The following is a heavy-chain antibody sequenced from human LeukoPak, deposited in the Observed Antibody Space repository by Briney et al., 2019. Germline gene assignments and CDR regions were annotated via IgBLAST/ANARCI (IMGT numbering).Heavy chain of an antibody. CDR3: AREVTTWDGYNSYYYYYMDV. Sequence: SQTLSLTCAISGDSVSSNSAAWDWIRQSPSRGLEWLGRTYYRSKWYNDYAVSVKSRITINPDTSKNQFSLQLNSVTPEDTAVYYCAREVTTWDGYNSYYYYYMDVWGKGTTVTVSS. CDR2: TYYRSKWYN. J-gene: IGHJ6*03. D-gene: IGHD5-24*01. V-gene: IGHV6-1*01. CDR1: GDSVSSNSAA.